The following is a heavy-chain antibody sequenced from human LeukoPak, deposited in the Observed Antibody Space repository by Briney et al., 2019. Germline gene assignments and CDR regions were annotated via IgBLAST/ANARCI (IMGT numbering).Heavy chain of an antibody. CDR3: ARDPVEMATIIPGRGWFDP. V-gene: IGHV1-69*06. Sequence: SVKVSCKASGGTFSSYAISWVRQAPGQGLEWMGGIIPIFGTANYAQKFQGRVTITADKSTSTVYMELSSLRSEDTAVYYCARDPVEMATIIPGRGWFDPWGQGTLVTVSS. CDR2: IIPIFGTA. D-gene: IGHD5-24*01. CDR1: GGTFSSYA. J-gene: IGHJ5*02.